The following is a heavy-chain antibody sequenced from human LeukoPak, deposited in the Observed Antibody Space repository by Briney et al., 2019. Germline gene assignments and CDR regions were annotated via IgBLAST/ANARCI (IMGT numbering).Heavy chain of an antibody. Sequence: SETLSLTCTVPGGSIISSYWSWIRQPPGKGLEWIGYIYYSGSNSYNPSLKSRVTISVDTSKNHFSLKLSSVTAADTAVYYCARYSGSYPHDAFDIWGQGTMVTVSS. CDR3: ARYSGSYPHDAFDI. V-gene: IGHV4-59*01. CDR1: GGSIISSY. J-gene: IGHJ3*02. D-gene: IGHD1-26*01. CDR2: IYYSGSN.